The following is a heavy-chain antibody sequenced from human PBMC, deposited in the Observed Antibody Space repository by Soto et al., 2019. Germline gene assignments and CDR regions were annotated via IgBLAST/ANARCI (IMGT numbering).Heavy chain of an antibody. V-gene: IGHV1-24*01. CDR3: VTSRGSGGSRHYYSRKEG. Sequence: ASVKVSCKDSVYTLTEFYMHWVRQAPGKGLEWMGGFDPEDGVTIYAQKFQVRVTMTEDTSTDTAYMELSSLRSEDTAVYYCVTSRGSGGSRHYYSRKEGWRQVPTIT. J-gene: IGHJ6*01. D-gene: IGHD3-10*01. CDR1: VYTLTEFY. CDR2: FDPEDGVT.